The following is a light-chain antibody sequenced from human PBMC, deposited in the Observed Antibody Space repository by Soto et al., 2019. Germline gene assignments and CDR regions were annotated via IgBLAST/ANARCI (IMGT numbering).Light chain of an antibody. CDR1: SSDVGAYNS. Sequence: QSVLTQPASVSGAPGQSIPISCTGTSSDVGAYNSVSWYQQYPGKAPKLMIHDVSNRPSGVSDRFSGSKSGNTASLTISGLQAEDEADYYCSSYTSSKSYVFGSGTKVTVL. J-gene: IGLJ1*01. CDR3: SSYTSSKSYV. CDR2: DVS. V-gene: IGLV2-14*01.